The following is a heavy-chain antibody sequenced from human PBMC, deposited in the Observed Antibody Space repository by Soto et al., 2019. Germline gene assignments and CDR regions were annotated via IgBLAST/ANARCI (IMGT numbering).Heavy chain of an antibody. J-gene: IGHJ3*02. CDR3: ARVGYYYDRRGYPDACDI. D-gene: IGHD3-22*01. Sequence: GTASLYTFTSYYMHWLRQAPGQGLEWMGIINPSGGSTSYAQKFQGRGTMTRDTSTSTVYMELSSLRSEDTAVYYCARVGYYYDRRGYPDACDIWDKGTMV. CDR2: INPSGGST. CDR1: LYTFTSYY. V-gene: IGHV1-46*01.